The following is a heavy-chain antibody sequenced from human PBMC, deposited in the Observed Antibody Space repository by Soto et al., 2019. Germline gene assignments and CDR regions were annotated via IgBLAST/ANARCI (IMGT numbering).Heavy chain of an antibody. CDR3: VRDYLYALDY. Sequence: GGSLRLSCAASGFAFSRYSLNWVRQAPGKGLEWVSYISGWSSTVYYADSVKGRFTISRDDATNSLYLQMNSLRDEDTAVYFCVRDYLYALDYWGRGTLVTVSS. CDR2: ISGWSSTV. V-gene: IGHV3-48*02. J-gene: IGHJ4*02. D-gene: IGHD2-2*01. CDR1: GFAFSRYS.